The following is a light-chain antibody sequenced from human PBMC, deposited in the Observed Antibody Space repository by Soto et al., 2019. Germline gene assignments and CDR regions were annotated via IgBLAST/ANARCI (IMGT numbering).Light chain of an antibody. J-gene: IGKJ5*01. CDR2: DAS. CDR3: QQRSNWPIT. V-gene: IGKV3-11*01. Sequence: EIVLTQSPGTLSLSPGERATLSCSASHSVSSYLAWYQQKPGQAPRLLIYDASNRATGIPARFSGSGSGTDFTLAINRLQPEDSAVYYCQQRSNWPITFGQGTRLEIK. CDR1: HSVSSY.